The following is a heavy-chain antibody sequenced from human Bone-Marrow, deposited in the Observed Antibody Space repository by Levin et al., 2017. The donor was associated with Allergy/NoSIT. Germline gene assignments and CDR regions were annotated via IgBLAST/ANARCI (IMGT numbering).Heavy chain of an antibody. J-gene: IGHJ5*02. CDR2: ISGSGVGT. CDR1: GFTFSSYA. CDR3: AKDFGAAAGYWFDP. Sequence: GGSLRLSCAASGFTFSSYAMSWVRQAPGEGLEWVSSISGSGVGTYYADSVKGRFTISRDNSKNTLYLQMNSLRAEDTAVYYCAKDFGAAAGYWFDPWGQGTLVTVSS. D-gene: IGHD6-13*01. V-gene: IGHV3-23*01.